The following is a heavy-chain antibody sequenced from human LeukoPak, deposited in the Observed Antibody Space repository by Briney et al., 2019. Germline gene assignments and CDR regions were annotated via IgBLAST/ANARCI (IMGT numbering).Heavy chain of an antibody. CDR1: GFTFDDYA. Sequence: PGGSLRLSCAASGFTFDDYAMHWVRQAPGKGLEWVSGISWNSGSIGYADSVKGRFTISRDNAKNSLYLQMNSLRAEDTALYYCAKDILTGIAAAGAIDYWGQGTLVTVSS. D-gene: IGHD6-13*01. V-gene: IGHV3-9*01. J-gene: IGHJ4*02. CDR3: AKDILTGIAAAGAIDY. CDR2: ISWNSGSI.